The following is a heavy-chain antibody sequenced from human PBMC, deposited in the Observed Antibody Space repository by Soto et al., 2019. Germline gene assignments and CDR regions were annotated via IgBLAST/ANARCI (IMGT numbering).Heavy chain of an antibody. CDR1: GFIFKNFV. V-gene: IGHV3-23*01. Sequence: QPGGSLRLSCAASGFIFKNFVMGWVRQAPGKGLEWVSAIGGTSGSTYYADSVKGRLTISRDNSRNTLYLQLNSLRAEDTAVYYCAKRRGEGYFDLWGRGTVVTVSS. CDR3: AKRRGEGYFDL. D-gene: IGHD3-10*01. J-gene: IGHJ2*01. CDR2: IGGTSGST.